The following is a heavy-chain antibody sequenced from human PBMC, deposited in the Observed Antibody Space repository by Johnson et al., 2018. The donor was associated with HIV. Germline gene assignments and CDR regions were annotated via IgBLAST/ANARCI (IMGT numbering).Heavy chain of an antibody. Sequence: VQLVESGGGVVQPGRSLRLSCAASGFTFRNYGMHWVRQAPGKGLEWVASVSFDGSNKYYADSVKGRFTISRDNSKNTLYLQMNSLRAEDTAVYYCARGRARACDIWGQGTMVTVSS. CDR2: VSFDGSNK. V-gene: IGHV3-30-3*01. CDR1: GFTFRNYG. D-gene: IGHD5-12*01. J-gene: IGHJ3*02. CDR3: ARGRARACDI.